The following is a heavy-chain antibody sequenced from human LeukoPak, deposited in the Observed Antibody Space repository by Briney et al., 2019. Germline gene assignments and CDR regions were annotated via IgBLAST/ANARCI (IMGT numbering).Heavy chain of an antibody. Sequence: PGGSLRLSCAASGFTFSSYSMNWVRQAPGKGLEWVSSISSSSSYIYYADSVKGRFTISRDNAKNSLYLQMNSLRAEDTAVYYCARDHYDFWSGYYTLDFYYFDYWGQGTLVTVSS. J-gene: IGHJ4*02. CDR2: ISSSSSYI. CDR1: GFTFSSYS. V-gene: IGHV3-21*01. D-gene: IGHD3-3*01. CDR3: ARDHYDFWSGYYTLDFYYFDY.